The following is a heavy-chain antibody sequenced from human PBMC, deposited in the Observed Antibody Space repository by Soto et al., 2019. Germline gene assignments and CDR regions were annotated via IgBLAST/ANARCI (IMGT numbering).Heavy chain of an antibody. CDR3: AKDFLLWFGELLSPGMDV. J-gene: IGHJ6*02. CDR1: GFTFSSYA. D-gene: IGHD3-10*01. V-gene: IGHV3-23*01. Sequence: GGSLRLSCAASGFTFSSYAMSWVRQAPGKGLEWVSAISGSGGSTYYADSVKGRFTISRDNSKNTLYLQMNSLRAEDTAVYYGAKDFLLWFGELLSPGMDVWGQGTTVTVSS. CDR2: ISGSGGST.